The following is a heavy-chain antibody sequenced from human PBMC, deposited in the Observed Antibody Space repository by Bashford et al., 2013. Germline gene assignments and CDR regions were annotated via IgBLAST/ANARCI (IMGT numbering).Heavy chain of an antibody. CDR3: TRLGSIAVADPGGY. D-gene: IGHD6-19*01. J-gene: IGHJ4*02. V-gene: IGHV3-73*01. CDR1: GFIFSGSA. Sequence: GGSLRLSCAASGFIFSGSAMHWVRQASGKGLEWVGRIKTGANGYGTAYAASVRGRFTISRDDSKNTAYLQMDSLKTEDTAVYYCTRLGSIAVADPGGYWGQGALVTVSS. CDR2: IKTGANGYGT.